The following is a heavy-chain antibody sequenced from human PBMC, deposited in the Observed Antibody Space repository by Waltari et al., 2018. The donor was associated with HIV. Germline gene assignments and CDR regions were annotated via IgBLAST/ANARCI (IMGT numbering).Heavy chain of an antibody. CDR1: GGSISSYNHF. V-gene: IGHV4-39*01. CDR2: MYYSESA. D-gene: IGHD3-16*01. CDR3: ARHSRALGWSNHCYYGLDV. J-gene: IGHJ6*02. Sequence: QPKLQESGAGLAMPSETVYPTCTLSGGSISSYNHFWAWVSQPPGRGLEWIATMYYSESAYYDPSFMIRVAISSDTSKNRFSLELRAVTAADTAVYYCARHSRALGWSNHCYYGLDVWGQGTTVAVSS.